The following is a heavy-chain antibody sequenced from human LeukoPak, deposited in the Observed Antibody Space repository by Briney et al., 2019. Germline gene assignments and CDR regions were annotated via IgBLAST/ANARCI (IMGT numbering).Heavy chain of an antibody. Sequence: TGGSLRLSCAASGFTFSGYWMHWVRQAPGKGLVWVSRINSDGSSTSYADSVKGRFTISRDNAKNTLYLQMNSLRAEDTAVYYCAREGLIVGATCFDYWGQGTLVTVSS. J-gene: IGHJ4*02. V-gene: IGHV3-74*01. CDR3: AREGLIVGATCFDY. CDR2: INSDGSST. D-gene: IGHD1-26*01. CDR1: GFTFSGYW.